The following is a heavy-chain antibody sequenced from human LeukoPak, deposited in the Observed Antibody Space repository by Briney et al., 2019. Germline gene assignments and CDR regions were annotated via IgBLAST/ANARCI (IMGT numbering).Heavy chain of an antibody. Sequence: PGGSLRLSCAASGFTFSASAMTWVRQAPGKGLEWVSVIYSGGSTYYADSVKGRFTISRDNSKNTLYLQMNSLRAEDTAVYYCAREIVGGGGFDYWGQGTLVTVSS. CDR1: GFTFSASA. CDR2: IYSGGST. CDR3: AREIVGGGGFDY. V-gene: IGHV3-53*01. D-gene: IGHD1-26*01. J-gene: IGHJ4*02.